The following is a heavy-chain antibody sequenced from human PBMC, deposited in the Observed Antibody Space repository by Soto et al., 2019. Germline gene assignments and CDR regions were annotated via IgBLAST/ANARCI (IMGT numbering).Heavy chain of an antibody. V-gene: IGHV4-39*01. CDR3: AGRADDYGDYYYFDY. J-gene: IGHJ4*02. Sequence: SETLSLTCTVSGGSISSSSYYWGWIRQPPGKGLEWIGSIYYCGSTYYNPSLKGRVTISVDTSKNQFSLKLSSVTAADTAVYYCAGRADDYGDYYYFDYWGQGTLVTVSS. CDR1: GGSISSSSYY. D-gene: IGHD4-17*01. CDR2: IYYCGST.